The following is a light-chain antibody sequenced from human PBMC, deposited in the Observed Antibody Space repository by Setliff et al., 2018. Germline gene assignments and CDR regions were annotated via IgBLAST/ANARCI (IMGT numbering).Light chain of an antibody. J-gene: IGLJ2*01. CDR2: DVN. CDR3: LSYTSKTTHAL. V-gene: IGLV2-11*01. CDR1: SSDVGSYNY. Sequence: QSALTQPRSVSGSPGQSATISCAGTSSDVGSYNYISWYQQHPDRAPKLLISDVNRRPSGVPDRFSGSKSGNTASLTISGLQAEDEADYYCLSYTSKTTHALFAGGTQLTVL.